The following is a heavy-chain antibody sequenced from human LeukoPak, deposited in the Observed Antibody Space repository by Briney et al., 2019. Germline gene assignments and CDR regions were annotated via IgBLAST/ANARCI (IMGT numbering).Heavy chain of an antibody. CDR1: GFTFSDYY. J-gene: IGHJ4*02. CDR3: ARTYYYDSSGGDYFDY. D-gene: IGHD3-22*01. V-gene: IGHV3-11*01. Sequence: GGSLRLSCAASGFTFSDYYMSWIRRAPGKGLEWVSYISSSGSTIYYADSVKGRFTISRDNAKNSLYLQMNSLRAEDTAVYYCARTYYYDSSGGDYFDYWGQGTLVTVSS. CDR2: ISSSGSTI.